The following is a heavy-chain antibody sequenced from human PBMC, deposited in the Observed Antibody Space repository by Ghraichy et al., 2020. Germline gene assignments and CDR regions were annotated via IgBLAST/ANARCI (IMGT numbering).Heavy chain of an antibody. D-gene: IGHD3-10*01. J-gene: IGHJ4*02. V-gene: IGHV3-30*02. CDR2: IRYDGSNK. CDR1: GFTFSSFA. Sequence: GGSLRLSCATSGFTFSSFALHWVRQAPGKGLEWVAFIRYDGSNKYYADSVKGRFTISRDNSKNTLYLQMNSLTTEDTAVYYCAKEGIFYGSGTFYKDYWGQGTLVTVSS. CDR3: AKEGIFYGSGTFYKDY.